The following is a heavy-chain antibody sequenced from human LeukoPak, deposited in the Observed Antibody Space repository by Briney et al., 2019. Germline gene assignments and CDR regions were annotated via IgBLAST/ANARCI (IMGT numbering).Heavy chain of an antibody. CDR2: TSSSSSYI. V-gene: IGHV3-21*01. J-gene: IGHJ4*02. CDR3: ARDRSTNSYAEYFFDY. Sequence: GGSLRLSCAASGFTFSTYSMNWVRQAPGKGLEWVSSTSSSSSYIYYADSVKGRFTISRDNAKNSLFLQMNSLRAEDTALYYCARDRSTNSYAEYFFDYWGQGTLVTVSS. CDR1: GFTFSTYS. D-gene: IGHD5-18*01.